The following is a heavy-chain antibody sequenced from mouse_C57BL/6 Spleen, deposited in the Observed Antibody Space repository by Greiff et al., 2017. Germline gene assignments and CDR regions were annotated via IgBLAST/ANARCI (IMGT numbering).Heavy chain of an antibody. CDR2: ISSGSSTI. Sequence: EVNLVESGGGLVKPGGSLTLSCAASGFTFSDYGMHWVRQAPEQGLEWVAYISSGSSTIYYADPVKGRFTISRDNATHTLFLQMTSLRSEDTAMYYCARPAYYSNYASWFAYWGQGTLVTVSA. J-gene: IGHJ3*01. CDR1: GFTFSDYG. CDR3: ARPAYYSNYASWFAY. D-gene: IGHD2-5*01. V-gene: IGHV5-17*01.